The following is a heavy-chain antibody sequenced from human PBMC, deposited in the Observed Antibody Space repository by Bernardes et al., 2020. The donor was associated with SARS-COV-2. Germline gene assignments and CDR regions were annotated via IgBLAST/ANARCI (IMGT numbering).Heavy chain of an antibody. J-gene: IGHJ5*01. Sequence: GGSLRLSCAGSGFDFSDYWMTWVRQAPGKGLEWLAVISYDGRDKYYADSVKGRFTISRDNSKNTLYLQLSSLRADDTAVYFCVKTFAGHHYGSGSSPDSWGQGTLVTVSS. CDR3: VKTFAGHHYGSGSSPDS. V-gene: IGHV3-30*18. CDR2: ISYDGRDK. D-gene: IGHD3-10*01. CDR1: GFDFSDYW.